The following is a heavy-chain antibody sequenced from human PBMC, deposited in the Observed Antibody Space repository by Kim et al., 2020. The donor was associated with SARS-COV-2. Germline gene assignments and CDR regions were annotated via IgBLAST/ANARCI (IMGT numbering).Heavy chain of an antibody. Sequence: SETLSLTCAVYGGSFSGYYWSWIRQPPGKGLERIGEINHSGSTNYNPSLKSRVTISVETSKNQFSPKLSSVTAADTAVYYCARGTRQWLVRGPYYYYMDVWGKGTTVTVSS. CDR3: ARGTRQWLVRGPYYYYMDV. D-gene: IGHD6-19*01. CDR2: INHSGST. J-gene: IGHJ6*03. CDR1: GGSFSGYY. V-gene: IGHV4-34*01.